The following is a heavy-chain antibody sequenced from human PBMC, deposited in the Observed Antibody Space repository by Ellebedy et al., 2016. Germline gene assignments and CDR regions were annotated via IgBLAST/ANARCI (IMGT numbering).Heavy chain of an antibody. Sequence: GESLKISCAASGFTFSSHGMNWVRQAPGKGLEWVSYISSTGATIFYADSVRGRFTISRDSAKNSLYLQMNSLRAEDTAVYYCASGRTVAGVFNWFDPWGQGTLVTVSS. V-gene: IGHV3-48*04. J-gene: IGHJ5*02. CDR1: GFTFSSHG. CDR3: ASGRTVAGVFNWFDP. CDR2: ISSTGATI. D-gene: IGHD4-23*01.